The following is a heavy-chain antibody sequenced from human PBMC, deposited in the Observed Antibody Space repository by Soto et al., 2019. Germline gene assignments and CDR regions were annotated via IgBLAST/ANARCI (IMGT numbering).Heavy chain of an antibody. CDR2: IYWDDDK. CDR3: EHSLAGSCYS. D-gene: IGHD2-15*01. CDR1: GFSLSTSGVG. V-gene: IGHV2-5*05. Sequence: QITLKESGPTLVKPTQTLTLTCTFSGFSLSTSGVGVAWIRQPPGKALECLALIYWDDDKRYGPSLKSMLTSTKDTSNNQVVLTMTNMDPVDTARYYGEHSLAGSCYSWGQGTLVTVSS. J-gene: IGHJ4*02.